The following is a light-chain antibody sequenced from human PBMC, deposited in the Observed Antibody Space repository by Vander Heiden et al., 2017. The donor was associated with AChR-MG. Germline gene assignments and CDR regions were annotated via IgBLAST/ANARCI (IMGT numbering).Light chain of an antibody. CDR3: QQYNTFSIT. CDR1: QTISSW. Sequence: DIQMITSPSTLSASVGDRVTITCRASQTISSWLAWYQQKPGKAPKLLISKASTLESGVPSRISGSGYGTEFTLTISGLQPDDFATYYCQQYNTFSITFGQGTRLEIK. V-gene: IGKV1-5*03. J-gene: IGKJ5*01. CDR2: KAS.